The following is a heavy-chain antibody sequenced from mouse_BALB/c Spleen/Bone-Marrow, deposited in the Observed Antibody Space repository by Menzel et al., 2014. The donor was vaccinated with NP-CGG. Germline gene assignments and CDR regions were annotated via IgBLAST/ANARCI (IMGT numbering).Heavy chain of an antibody. Sequence: VKLMESGAELAKPGASVKMSCKASGYTFXSYWTHWVKQRPGQGLEWIGYINPSTGYTEYNQKFKDKATLTADKSSSTAYMQLSSLTSEDSAVYYCARDWYFDVWGAGTTVTVSS. CDR2: INPSTGYT. J-gene: IGHJ1*01. CDR1: GYTFXSYW. V-gene: IGHV1-7*01. CDR3: ARDWYFDV.